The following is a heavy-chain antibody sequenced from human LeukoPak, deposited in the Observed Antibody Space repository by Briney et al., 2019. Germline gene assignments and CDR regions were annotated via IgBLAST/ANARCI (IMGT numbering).Heavy chain of an antibody. CDR3: VRGTGY. CDR1: GFTFSTYV. J-gene: IGHJ4*02. CDR2: ISSNGDNT. Sequence: GGSLRLSCSVSGFTFSTYVMHWVRQAPGKGLEYVSAISSNGDNTYYADSVKGRFTIDRDNSKTTLYLQMSSLRADDTAVYYCVRGTGYWGQGTLVTVSS. V-gene: IGHV3-64D*06.